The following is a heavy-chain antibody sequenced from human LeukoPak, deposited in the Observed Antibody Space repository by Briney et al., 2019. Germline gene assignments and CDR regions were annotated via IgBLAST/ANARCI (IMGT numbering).Heavy chain of an antibody. Sequence: PSETLSLTCAVYGGSFSGYYWSWIRQPPGKGLEWIGEINHSGSTNYNPSLKSRVTISVDKSKNQFSLKLSSVTAADTAVYYCARDAYDSSGYSFDYWGQETLVTVSS. CDR1: GGSFSGYY. J-gene: IGHJ4*02. CDR2: INHSGST. V-gene: IGHV4-34*01. D-gene: IGHD3-22*01. CDR3: ARDAYDSSGYSFDY.